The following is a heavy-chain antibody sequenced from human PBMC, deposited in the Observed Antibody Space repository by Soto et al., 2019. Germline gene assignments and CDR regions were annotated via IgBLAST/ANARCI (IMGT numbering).Heavy chain of an antibody. Sequence: ASVKVSCKASGYTFTDYAIQWVRQAPGQRLEWMGWINAGNGNTKYSQKFQGRVTITADESTSTAYMELSSLRSEDTAVYYCASQLVSNAFDIWGQGTMVTVSS. CDR3: ASQLVSNAFDI. V-gene: IGHV1-3*01. CDR1: GYTFTDYA. J-gene: IGHJ3*02. D-gene: IGHD6-13*01. CDR2: INAGNGNT.